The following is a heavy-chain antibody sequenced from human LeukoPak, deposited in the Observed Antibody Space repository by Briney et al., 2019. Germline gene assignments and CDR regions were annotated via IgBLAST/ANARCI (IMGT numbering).Heavy chain of an antibody. V-gene: IGHV3-33*01. CDR3: ARGDETYYFDY. J-gene: IGHJ4*02. CDR2: IWYDGSNK. CDR1: GFSFSTFG. Sequence: GRSLRLSCAASGFSFSTFGMHWVRQAPGKGLGWVALIWYDGSNKYYADSVKGRFTISRDNSKNTLYLQMNSLRAEDTAVYYCARGDETYYFDYWGQGTLVTVSS.